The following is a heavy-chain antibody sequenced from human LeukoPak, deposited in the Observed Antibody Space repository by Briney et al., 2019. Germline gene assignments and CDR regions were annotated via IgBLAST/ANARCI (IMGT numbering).Heavy chain of an antibody. V-gene: IGHV3-48*03. CDR3: ARDQPGDYGDYGFDY. D-gene: IGHD4-17*01. Sequence: GGSLRLSCAASGFTFSSYEMNWVRQAPGKGLEWVSYISSSGSTIYYADSVKGRFTISRDNAKNSLYLQMNSLRAEDTAVYYCARDQPGDYGDYGFDYWGQGTLVTVSS. J-gene: IGHJ4*02. CDR2: ISSSGSTI. CDR1: GFTFSSYE.